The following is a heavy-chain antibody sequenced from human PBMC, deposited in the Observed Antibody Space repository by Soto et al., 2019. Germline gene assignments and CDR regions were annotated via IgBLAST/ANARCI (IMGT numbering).Heavy chain of an antibody. J-gene: IGHJ5*02. V-gene: IGHV4-31*03. CDR1: GGSISSGDYY. Sequence: QVQLQESGPGLVKPSQTLSLTCTVSGGSISSGDYYWSWIRQHPGKGLEWIRYIYYSGSTYYNPSLKSRVTISVDTSKNQFSLKLSSVTAADTAVYYCARQYLRGSSWENWFDPWGQGTLVTVS. D-gene: IGHD6-13*01. CDR2: IYYSGST. CDR3: ARQYLRGSSWENWFDP.